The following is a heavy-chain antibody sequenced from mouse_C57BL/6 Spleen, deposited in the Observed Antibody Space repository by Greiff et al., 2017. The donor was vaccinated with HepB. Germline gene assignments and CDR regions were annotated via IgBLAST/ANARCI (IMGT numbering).Heavy chain of an antibody. J-gene: IGHJ2*01. CDR1: GYAFSSSW. Sequence: VQLQQSGPELVKPGASVKISCKASGYAFSSSWMNWVKQRPGKGLEWIGRIYPGDGDTNYNGKFKGKATLTADKSSSTAYMQLSSLTSEDSAVYFCASGGGSGYVGYWGQGTTLTVSS. D-gene: IGHD3-2*02. CDR2: IYPGDGDT. V-gene: IGHV1-82*01. CDR3: ASGGGSGYVGY.